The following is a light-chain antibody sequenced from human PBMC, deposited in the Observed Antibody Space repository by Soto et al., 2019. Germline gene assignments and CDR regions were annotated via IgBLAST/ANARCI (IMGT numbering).Light chain of an antibody. J-gene: IGKJ4*01. V-gene: IGKV3-20*01. CDR2: GAS. CDR3: QQYGSSPLT. CDR1: QSVSSSY. Sequence: EIVLTQSPGTLSLSPGERATLSCRASQSVSSSYLAWYQQKPGQAPRLLIYGASSRATGIPANFSGSGSGTDFTLTISRLEPEDFAVYYCQQYGSSPLTFGGGTKVEIK.